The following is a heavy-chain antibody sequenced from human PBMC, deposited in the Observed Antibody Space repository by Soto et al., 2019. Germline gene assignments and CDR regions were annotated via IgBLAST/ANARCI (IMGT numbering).Heavy chain of an antibody. CDR3: AGDDQWLQYVDY. CDR2: ISAYNGNT. J-gene: IGHJ4*02. V-gene: IGHV1-18*01. D-gene: IGHD5-12*01. CDR1: GYTLTSYG. Sequence: QVQLVQSGAEVKKPGASVKVSCKASGYTLTSYGISWVRQAPGQGLEWMGWISAYNGNTNYAQKLQVRVTMTTHTSASTAYMELRTRRSDATAVYYCAGDDQWLQYVDYWGPGTLVTVSS.